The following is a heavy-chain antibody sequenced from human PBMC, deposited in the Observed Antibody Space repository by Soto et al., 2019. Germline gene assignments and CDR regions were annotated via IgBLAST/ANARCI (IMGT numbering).Heavy chain of an antibody. CDR1: GYTFTNYY. Sequence: QVQLVQSGAEVKKPGASVKVSCAASGYTFTNYYIHWVRQAPGQGLEWMAIINPSTGSTNYAQKLQGRVTVTRDTFTSTVYMELSSLTSEDSAVYYCSSGLPRGDSWGQGTLVAVSS. V-gene: IGHV1-46*03. J-gene: IGHJ5*01. CDR3: SSGLPRGDS. CDR2: INPSTGST.